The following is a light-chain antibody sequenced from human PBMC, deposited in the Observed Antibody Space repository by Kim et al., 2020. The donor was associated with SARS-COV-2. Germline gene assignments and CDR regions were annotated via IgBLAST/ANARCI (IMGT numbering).Light chain of an antibody. CDR1: SRDVGGYNF. CDR3: YSDTLSITWV. Sequence: GHSCTISCTGASRDVGGYNFVSGYQQHPGKAPKLLIYDVNIRPVAVSGRFSGSKSANTASLTISGLQAEDEADYYCYSDTLSITWVFGGGTQLTVL. J-gene: IGLJ3*02. CDR2: DVN. V-gene: IGLV2-14*03.